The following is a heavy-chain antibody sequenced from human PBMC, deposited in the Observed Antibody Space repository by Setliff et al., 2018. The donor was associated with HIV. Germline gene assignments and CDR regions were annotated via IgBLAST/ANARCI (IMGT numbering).Heavy chain of an antibody. Sequence: PGGSLTLSCTASGFTFSSYWMHWVRQPPGKGLVWVSRISGDGANTDAADSVKGRFTVSRDNAKNTMYLEMKSLRADDTAVYYCGRVTYSSGQRGIDLWGQGTLVTVSS. D-gene: IGHD3-22*01. CDR1: GFTFSSYW. J-gene: IGHJ5*02. CDR3: GRVTYSSGQRGIDL. V-gene: IGHV3-74*01. CDR2: ISGDGANT.